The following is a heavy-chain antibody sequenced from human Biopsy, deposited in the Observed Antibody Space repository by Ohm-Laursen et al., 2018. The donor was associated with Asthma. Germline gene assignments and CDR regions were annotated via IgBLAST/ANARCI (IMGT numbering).Heavy chain of an antibody. V-gene: IGHV4-59*07. CDR3: ARATSTWSQSGPHYFDH. Sequence: SDTLSLTCTVSPGSISDYWWNWIRQFPGKGLEWIGYVYSTGSTMYNPSLKSRVTISVDMSINQVSLKLSSVTAADTAVYYCARATSTWSQSGPHYFDHWGQGALVTVSS. CDR2: VYSTGST. J-gene: IGHJ4*02. CDR1: PGSISDYW. D-gene: IGHD6-13*01.